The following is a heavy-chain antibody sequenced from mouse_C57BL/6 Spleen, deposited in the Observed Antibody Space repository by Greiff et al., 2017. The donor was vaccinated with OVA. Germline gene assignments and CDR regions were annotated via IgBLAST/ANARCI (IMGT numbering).Heavy chain of an antibody. CDR3: ARMHYGSSPWYFDV. CDR1: GFSLTSYG. J-gene: IGHJ1*03. CDR2: IWSGGST. D-gene: IGHD1-1*01. Sequence: VQLVESGPGLVQPSQSLSITCTVSGFSLTSYGVHWVRQSPGKGLEWLGVIWSGGSTDYNAAFISRLSISKDNSKSQVFFKMNSLQADDTAIYYCARMHYGSSPWYFDVWGTGTTVTVSS. V-gene: IGHV2-2*01.